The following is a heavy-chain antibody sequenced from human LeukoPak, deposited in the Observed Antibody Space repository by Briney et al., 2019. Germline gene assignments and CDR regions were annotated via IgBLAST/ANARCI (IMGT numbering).Heavy chain of an antibody. V-gene: IGHV3-33*01. J-gene: IGHJ4*02. CDR1: GFNLSNYG. D-gene: IGHD3-9*01. CDR2: MWYDVGNQ. CDR3: ARDGAYDVLTGYSHPLDY. Sequence: GGSLRLSCAASGFNLSNYGIHWVRQAPGKGLEWVAVMWYDVGNQYYADSVKGRFTISRDNAKNSLFLQMNSLRAEDTAVYYCARDGAYDVLTGYSHPLDYWGQGTLVTVSS.